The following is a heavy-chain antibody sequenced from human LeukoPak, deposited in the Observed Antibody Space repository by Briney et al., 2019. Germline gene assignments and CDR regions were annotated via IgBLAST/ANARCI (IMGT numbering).Heavy chain of an antibody. D-gene: IGHD1-14*01. J-gene: IGHJ4*02. Sequence: PGGSLRLSCAASGFTFSDYYMSWIRQAPGKGLEWVSYISSSSSYTNYADSVKGRFTISRDNAKKSLYLQMNSLRAEDTAVYYCARDITGRTHDYWGQGTLVTVSS. CDR2: ISSSSSYT. CDR3: ARDITGRTHDY. V-gene: IGHV3-11*05. CDR1: GFTFSDYY.